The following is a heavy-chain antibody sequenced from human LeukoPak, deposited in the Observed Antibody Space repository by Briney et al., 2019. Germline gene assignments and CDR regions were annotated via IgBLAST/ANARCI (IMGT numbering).Heavy chain of an antibody. CDR3: ARDPPIAVAGPRSGPELGYYYYYGMDV. Sequence: GGSLRLSCAASGFTFSSYGMHWVRQAPGKGLEWVAVIWYDGSNKYYADSVKGRFTTSRDNSKNTLYLQMNSLRAEDTAVYYCARDPPIAVAGPRSGPELGYYYYYGMDVWGQGTTVTVSS. D-gene: IGHD6-19*01. J-gene: IGHJ6*02. CDR2: IWYDGSNK. CDR1: GFTFSSYG. V-gene: IGHV3-33*08.